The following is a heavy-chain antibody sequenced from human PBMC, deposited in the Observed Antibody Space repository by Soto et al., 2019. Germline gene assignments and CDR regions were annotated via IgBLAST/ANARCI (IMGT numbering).Heavy chain of an antibody. Sequence: QVRLVESGGGVVQPGRSLRLSCEASGFIFPNFGLHWVRQAPGKGLQWLGVVSSDGSRKYYADSVRGRLNISRDNPKNTLYLPLDRLSADDTAVYYCAKSWNLDFSATWYAPDYWGQGTLVTVSS. CDR3: AKSWNLDFSATWYAPDY. D-gene: IGHD6-13*01. CDR2: VSSDGSRK. J-gene: IGHJ4*02. V-gene: IGHV3-30*18. CDR1: GFIFPNFG.